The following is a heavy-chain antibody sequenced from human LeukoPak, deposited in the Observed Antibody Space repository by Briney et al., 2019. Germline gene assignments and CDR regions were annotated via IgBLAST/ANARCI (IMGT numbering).Heavy chain of an antibody. CDR3: ARERAVQGYCSGGSCYINDY. Sequence: ASVKVSCKASGYTFTGYYMHWVRQAPGQGLEWMGRINPNSGGTNYAQKLQGRVTMTRDTSISTAYMELSRLRSDDTAGYYCARERAVQGYCSGGSCYINDYWGQGTLVTVSS. V-gene: IGHV1-2*06. J-gene: IGHJ4*02. CDR2: INPNSGGT. D-gene: IGHD2-15*01. CDR1: GYTFTGYY.